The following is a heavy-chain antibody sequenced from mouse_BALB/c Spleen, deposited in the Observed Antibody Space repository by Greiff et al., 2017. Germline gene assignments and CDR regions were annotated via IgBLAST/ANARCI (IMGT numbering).Heavy chain of an antibody. D-gene: IGHD1-1*01. CDR3: ARYNDYGSPFAY. V-gene: IGHV3-8*02. Sequence: EVHLVESGPSLVKPSQTLSLTCSVTGDSITSGYWNWIRKFPGNKLEYMGYISYSGSTYYNPSLKSRISITRDTSKNQYYLQLNSVTTEDTATYYCARYNDYGSPFAYWGQGTLVTVSA. CDR1: GDSITSGY. J-gene: IGHJ3*01. CDR2: ISYSGST.